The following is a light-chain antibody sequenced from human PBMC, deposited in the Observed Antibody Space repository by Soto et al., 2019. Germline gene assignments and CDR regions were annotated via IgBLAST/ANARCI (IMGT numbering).Light chain of an antibody. CDR3: QQYNNWPPYP. V-gene: IGKV3-15*01. Sequence: EVVMTQSPATLSVSQGEIATLSCSASQSISNNLAWYQQKPGQAPRLLIYGASTRATGVSARFSGSGSGTEFTLTISSLQSEDLAVYYCQQYNNWPPYPFGQGTKVDIK. CDR2: GAS. J-gene: IGKJ2*01. CDR1: QSISNN.